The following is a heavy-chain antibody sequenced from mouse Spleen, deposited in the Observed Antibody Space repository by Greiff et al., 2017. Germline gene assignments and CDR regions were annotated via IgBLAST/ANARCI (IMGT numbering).Heavy chain of an antibody. Sequence: EVQLQESGPGLVKPSQSLSLTCSVTGYSITSGYYWNWIRQFPGNKLEWMGYISYDGSNNYNPSLKNRISITRDTSKNQFFLKLNSVTTEDTATYYCAREDGNYLYWYFDVWGAGTTVTVSS. J-gene: IGHJ1*01. CDR2: ISYDGSN. V-gene: IGHV3-6*01. CDR3: AREDGNYLYWYFDV. D-gene: IGHD2-1*01. CDR1: GYSITSGYY.